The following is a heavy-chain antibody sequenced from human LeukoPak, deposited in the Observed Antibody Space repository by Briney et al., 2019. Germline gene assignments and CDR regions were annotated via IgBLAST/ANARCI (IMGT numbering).Heavy chain of an antibody. V-gene: IGHV3-7*03. CDR3: AKGPDGYKILNAFDY. CDR2: IKEDGSEK. Sequence: GGSLRLSCAASGFTFSSDCMSWVRQAPGKGLEWVANIKEDGSEKYYVDSVKGRFTISRDNAKNSLYLQMNSLRAEDTALYYCAKGPDGYKILNAFDYWGQGTLVTVSS. J-gene: IGHJ4*02. D-gene: IGHD5-24*01. CDR1: GFTFSSDC.